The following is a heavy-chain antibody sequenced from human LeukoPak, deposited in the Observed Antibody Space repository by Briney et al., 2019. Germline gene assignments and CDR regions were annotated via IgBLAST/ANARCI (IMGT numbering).Heavy chain of an antibody. CDR1: GYTFTSYG. D-gene: IGHD3-10*01. CDR2: ISAYNGNT. CDR3: ARDNNLYYGSGSYYSGSDY. V-gene: IGHV1-18*01. Sequence: ASAKVSCKASGYTFTSYGISWVRQAPGQGLEWMGWISAYNGNTNYAQKLQGRVTMTTDTSTSTAYMELRSLRSDDTAVYYCARDNNLYYGSGSYYSGSDYWGQGTLVTVSS. J-gene: IGHJ4*02.